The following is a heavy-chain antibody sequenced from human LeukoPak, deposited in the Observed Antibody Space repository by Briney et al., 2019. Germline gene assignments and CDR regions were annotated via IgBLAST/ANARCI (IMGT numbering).Heavy chain of an antibody. D-gene: IGHD3-22*01. Sequence: GESLKISCKASGYTYWIGWVRQMPGKGLEWMGIIYPGDSETKYSPSFQGQVTISADKSISTAYLQWSSLKASDTAMYYCARHLHDYYDSSGYYYFDYWGQGTLVTVSS. CDR3: ARHLHDYYDSSGYYYFDY. CDR2: IYPGDSET. V-gene: IGHV5-51*01. CDR1: GYTYW. J-gene: IGHJ4*02.